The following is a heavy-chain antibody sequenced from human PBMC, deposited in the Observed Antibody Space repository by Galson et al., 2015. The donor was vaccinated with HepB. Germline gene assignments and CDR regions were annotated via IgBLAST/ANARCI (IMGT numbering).Heavy chain of an antibody. CDR3: AKGQKGFTSDPGGFDY. J-gene: IGHJ4*02. CDR1: GFTFSSYA. V-gene: IGHV3-23*01. D-gene: IGHD6-19*01. Sequence: SLRLSCAASGFTFSSYAMSWVRQAPGKGPEWVSGISGSGGSTYYADSEKGRLSISRDNSKNTLYLQMDSLRAEDTAVYYCAKGQKGFTSDPGGFDYWGQGTLVTVSS. CDR2: ISGSGGST.